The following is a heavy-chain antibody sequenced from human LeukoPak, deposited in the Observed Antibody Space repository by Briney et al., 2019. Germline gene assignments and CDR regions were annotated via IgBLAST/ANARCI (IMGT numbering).Heavy chain of an antibody. V-gene: IGHV4-30-4*07. Sequence: SETLSFTCAVSGVSISSGGYSWSWIRQPPGKGLEWIGYIYYSGSTYYNPSLKSRVTISVDTSKNQFSLKLSSVTAADTAVYYCARGFQNYYDSSGYDYWGQGTLVTVSS. CDR1: GVSISSGGYS. CDR3: ARGFQNYYDSSGYDY. D-gene: IGHD3-22*01. J-gene: IGHJ4*02. CDR2: IYYSGST.